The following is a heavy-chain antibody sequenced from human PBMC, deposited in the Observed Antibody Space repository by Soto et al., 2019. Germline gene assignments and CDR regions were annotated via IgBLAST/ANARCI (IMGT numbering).Heavy chain of an antibody. CDR1: GFTFGQYP. CDR2: ISYHSTNK. V-gene: IGHV3-30*04. J-gene: IGHJ4*02. Sequence: QVQLVESGGGVVQPGTSLRLSCTASGFTFGQYPMQWVRQAPGKGLEWLAVISYHSTNKYYSDSVKGRFTISRDNSKNTLYLQMDSLTTEDTAVYYCARDGPSGRSEFDYWGQGTLVAVSS. D-gene: IGHD6-19*01. CDR3: ARDGPSGRSEFDY.